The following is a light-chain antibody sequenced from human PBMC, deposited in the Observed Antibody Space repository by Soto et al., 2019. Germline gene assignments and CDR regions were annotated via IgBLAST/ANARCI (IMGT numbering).Light chain of an antibody. CDR3: LHDYDYPRT. Sequence: AVQMTQSPSSLSASVGDRVTMTCRASQGINNELAWYQQKPGKAPKLLIYAASNLHSGAPSRFSGSGSGTDFALTISSLQPEDCATYFCLHDYDYPRTFGQRPKVE. CDR1: QGINNE. CDR2: AAS. V-gene: IGKV1-6*01. J-gene: IGKJ1*01.